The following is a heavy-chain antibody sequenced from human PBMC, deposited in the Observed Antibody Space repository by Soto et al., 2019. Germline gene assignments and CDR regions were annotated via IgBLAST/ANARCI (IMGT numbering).Heavy chain of an antibody. CDR3: ARGYWISTSCYDYGMDV. D-gene: IGHD2-2*01. Sequence: SVKVSCKASGGTFSSYAISWVRQAPGQGLEWMGGIIPIFGTANYAQKFQGRVTITADESTSTAYMELSSLRSEDTAVYYCARGYWISTSCYDYGMDVWGQGTTVTVSS. J-gene: IGHJ6*02. CDR2: IIPIFGTA. CDR1: GGTFSSYA. V-gene: IGHV1-69*13.